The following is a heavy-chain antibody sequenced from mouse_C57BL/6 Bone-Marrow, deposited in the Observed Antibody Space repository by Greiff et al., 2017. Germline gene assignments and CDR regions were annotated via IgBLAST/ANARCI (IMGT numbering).Heavy chain of an antibody. D-gene: IGHD1-1*01. J-gene: IGHJ4*01. Sequence: EVQLQESEGGLVQPGSSMKLSCTASGFTFSDYYMAWVRQVPEKGLEWVANINYDGSSTYYLDSLKSRFIISRDNAKNILYLQMSSLKSEDTATYYCAREGNYSYAMDYWGQGTSVTVSS. CDR1: GFTFSDYY. CDR3: AREGNYSYAMDY. V-gene: IGHV5-16*01. CDR2: INYDGSST.